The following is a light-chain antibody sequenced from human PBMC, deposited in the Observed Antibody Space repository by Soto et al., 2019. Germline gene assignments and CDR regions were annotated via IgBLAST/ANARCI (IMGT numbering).Light chain of an antibody. CDR1: SSNIGSNI. J-gene: IGLJ2*01. V-gene: IGLV1-44*01. CDR3: AAWDDSLNGVV. Sequence: QSVLTQPPSASGTPGQRSTISCSGSSSNIGSNIVNWYQQLPGTAPKLLIYNNNQRPSGVPGRFSGSKSGTSASLAISGLQSEDEADYYCAAWDDSLNGVVFGGGTKLTVL. CDR2: NNN.